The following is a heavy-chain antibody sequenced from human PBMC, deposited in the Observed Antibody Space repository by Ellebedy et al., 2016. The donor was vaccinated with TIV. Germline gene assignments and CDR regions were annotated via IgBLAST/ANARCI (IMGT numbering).Heavy chain of an antibody. CDR1: GFTFANYW. V-gene: IGHV3-7*01. Sequence: GESLKISXAGSGFTFANYWMNWVRQAPGKGLEWVANINQNGSKIYYVDSVKGRFTISRDNAKNSVYLQMNSLRAEDTAVYYCARAVGGVGSTWGQGTLVTVSS. CDR3: ARAVGGVGST. J-gene: IGHJ4*02. CDR2: INQNGSKI. D-gene: IGHD1-26*01.